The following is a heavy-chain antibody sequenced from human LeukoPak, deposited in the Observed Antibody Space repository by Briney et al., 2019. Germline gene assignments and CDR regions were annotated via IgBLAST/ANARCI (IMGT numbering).Heavy chain of an antibody. J-gene: IGHJ5*02. V-gene: IGHV1-8*01. CDR2: MNPNSGNT. Sequence: ASVKVSCKASGYTFTSYDINWVRQATGQGLEWMGWMNPNSGNTGNAQKFQGRVTMTRNTSISTAYMELSSLRSEDTAVYYCAGSSGPPLDPWGQGTLVTVSS. D-gene: IGHD6-19*01. CDR3: AGSSGPPLDP. CDR1: GYTFTSYD.